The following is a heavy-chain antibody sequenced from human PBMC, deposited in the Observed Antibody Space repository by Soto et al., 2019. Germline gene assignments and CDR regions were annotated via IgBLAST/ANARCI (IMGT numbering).Heavy chain of an antibody. Sequence: GGSLRLSCAASGFTFSSYEMNWVRQAPGKGLEWVSYISSSASNMYYADSVKVRFTISRDNAKNSLYLQMNSLRAEDTAVYYCARDIGVGEAGFNXWGQVTLVTVSX. J-gene: IGHJ4*02. V-gene: IGHV3-48*03. CDR3: ARDIGVGEAGFNX. CDR1: GFTFSSYE. CDR2: ISSSASNM. D-gene: IGHD6-13*01.